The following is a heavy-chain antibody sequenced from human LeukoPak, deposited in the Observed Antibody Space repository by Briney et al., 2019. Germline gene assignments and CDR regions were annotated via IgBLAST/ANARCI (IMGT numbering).Heavy chain of an antibody. CDR1: GFTSSSYG. D-gene: IGHD2-2*01. J-gene: IGHJ5*02. CDR2: IWHDGSDE. CDR3: ARGRRACSSTTCYSWFDP. V-gene: IGHV3-33*01. Sequence: GGSLRLSCAASGFTSSSYGMHWVRQAPGKGLGWVARIWHDGSDEYHADSVKGRFTISRDNSKNTLYLQMNSLRAEDTAVYFCARGRRACSSTTCYSWFDPWGQGTLVTVSS.